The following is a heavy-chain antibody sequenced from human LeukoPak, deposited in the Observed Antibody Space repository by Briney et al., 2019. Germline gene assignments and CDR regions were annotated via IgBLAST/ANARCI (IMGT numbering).Heavy chain of an antibody. V-gene: IGHV3-53*01. CDR1: GFTGSSHY. J-gene: IGHJ4*02. Sequence: PGGSLRLSCAASGFTGSSHYMSWVRQAPGKGLEWVSVIYRGGDIYYANSVKGRFTISRDTSKNILYLQMNSLRAEDTAVYYCARGDGYNFFDYWGQGTLVTVSS. CDR2: IYRGGDI. D-gene: IGHD5-24*01. CDR3: ARGDGYNFFDY.